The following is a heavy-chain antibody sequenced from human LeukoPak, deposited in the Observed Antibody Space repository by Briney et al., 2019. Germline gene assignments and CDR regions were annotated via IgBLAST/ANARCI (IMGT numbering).Heavy chain of an antibody. D-gene: IGHD6-13*01. CDR1: GFTFSAYY. CDR3: ACNIAAAGGVDP. J-gene: IGHJ5*02. V-gene: IGHV3-11*06. CDR2: ISGTSSDT. Sequence: GGSLRLSCTASGFTFSAYYMSWIRQAPGKGLEWVSYISGTSSDTSYADSVKGRFTISRDNAKNTLYLQMNSLRAEDTAVYYCACNIAAAGGVDPWGQGTLVTVSS.